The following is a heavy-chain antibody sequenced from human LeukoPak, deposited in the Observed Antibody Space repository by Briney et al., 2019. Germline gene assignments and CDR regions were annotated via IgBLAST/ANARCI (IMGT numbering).Heavy chain of an antibody. D-gene: IGHD4/OR15-4a*01. V-gene: IGHV4-59*01. CDR1: GGSISSYY. Sequence: SETLSLTCTVSGGSISSYYWSWIRQPPGKGLEWIGYIYYSGSTNYNPSLKSRVTISVDTSKNQFSLKLSSVTAADTAVYYCAATMAVGGAFGIWGQGTMVTVSS. CDR3: AATMAVGGAFGI. J-gene: IGHJ3*02. CDR2: IYYSGST.